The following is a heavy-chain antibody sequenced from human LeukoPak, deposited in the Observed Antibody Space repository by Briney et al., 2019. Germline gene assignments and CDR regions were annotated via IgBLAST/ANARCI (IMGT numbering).Heavy chain of an antibody. V-gene: IGHV1-2*02. J-gene: IGHJ6*03. CDR3: ARGGGGSGSYYTDYYYYYMDV. CDR2: INPNSGGT. Sequence: GASVKVSCKASGYTFTGYYMHWVRQAPGQGLEWMGWINPNSGGTNYAQKFQGRVTMTRDTSISTAYMELSRLRSDDTAVYYCARGGGGSGSYYTDYYYYYMDVWGKGTTVTISS. D-gene: IGHD3-10*01. CDR1: GYTFTGYY.